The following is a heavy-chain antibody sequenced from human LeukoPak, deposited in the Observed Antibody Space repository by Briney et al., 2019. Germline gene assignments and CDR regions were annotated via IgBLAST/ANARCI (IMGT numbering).Heavy chain of an antibody. Sequence: GGSLRLSCAPSGFTFSIYWMTWARQAPGKGREGVANKREGGSEIYYVASVRGRFTISRDNAKISLFLQMNSLRAEDTAGYYSARGVYSLDYWGQGTLVTVSS. CDR2: KREGGSEI. CDR3: ARGVYSLDY. V-gene: IGHV3-7*03. J-gene: IGHJ4*02. D-gene: IGHD4-11*01. CDR1: GFTFSIYW.